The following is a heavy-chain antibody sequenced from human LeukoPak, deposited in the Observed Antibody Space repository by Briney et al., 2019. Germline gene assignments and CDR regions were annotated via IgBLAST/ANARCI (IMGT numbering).Heavy chain of an antibody. CDR2: IYYSGST. V-gene: IGHV4-59*12. Sequence: SETLSLTCTVSGGSISSYYWSWIRQPPGKGLEWIGYIYYSGSTNYNPSLKSRVTISVDTSKNQFSLKLSSVTAADTAVYYCARTITMVRGVLGGAFDYWGQGILVTVSS. D-gene: IGHD3-10*01. J-gene: IGHJ4*02. CDR1: GGSISSYY. CDR3: ARTITMVRGVLGGAFDY.